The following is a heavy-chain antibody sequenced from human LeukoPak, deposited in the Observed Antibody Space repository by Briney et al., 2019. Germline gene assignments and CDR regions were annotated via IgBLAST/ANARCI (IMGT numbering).Heavy chain of an antibody. Sequence: SETLSLTCTVSGGSISSSSYYWGWIRQPRGKGVERIGSIYYSGSTYYNPSLKSRVTISVDTSKNQFSLKLSSVTAADTAVYYCARQNSGSYSDDAFDIWGQGTMVTVSS. CDR3: ARQNSGSYSDDAFDI. J-gene: IGHJ3*02. D-gene: IGHD1-26*01. V-gene: IGHV4-39*01. CDR2: IYYSGST. CDR1: GGSISSSSYY.